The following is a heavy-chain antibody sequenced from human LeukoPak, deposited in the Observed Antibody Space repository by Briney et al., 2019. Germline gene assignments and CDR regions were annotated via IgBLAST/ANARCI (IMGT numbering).Heavy chain of an antibody. Sequence: ASVKVSCTASGYTFTSYGISWVRQAPGQGLEWMGWISAYNGNTNYAQKLQGRVTMTTDTSTSTAYMELRSLRSDDTAVYYCARGAAEQWLTPRFDYWGQGTLVTVSS. V-gene: IGHV1-18*01. CDR1: GYTFTSYG. J-gene: IGHJ4*02. CDR3: ARGAAEQWLTPRFDY. CDR2: ISAYNGNT. D-gene: IGHD6-19*01.